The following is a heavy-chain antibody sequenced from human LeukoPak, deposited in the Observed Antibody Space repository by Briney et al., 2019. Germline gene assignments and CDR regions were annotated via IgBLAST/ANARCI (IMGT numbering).Heavy chain of an antibody. V-gene: IGHV3-30-3*01. Sequence: GSLRLSCAASGFTFSSYAMHWVRQAPGKGLEWVAVISYDGSNKYYADSVKGRFTISRDNSKNTLYLQMNSLRAEDTAVYYCARDLPLTTVTTGGMDAWGQGTTVTVSS. CDR3: ARDLPLTTVTTGGMDA. CDR1: GFTFSSYA. D-gene: IGHD4-17*01. J-gene: IGHJ6*02. CDR2: ISYDGSNK.